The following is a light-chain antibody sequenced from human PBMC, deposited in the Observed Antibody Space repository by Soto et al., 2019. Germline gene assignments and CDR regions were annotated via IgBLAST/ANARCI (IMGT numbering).Light chain of an antibody. V-gene: IGKV3-15*01. J-gene: IGKJ2*01. CDR2: GAS. Sequence: EIVMTQSPATLSVSPGEGATRSCRASQGVSSNLAWYQQKPGQSPRLLIYGASTRATGIPARFSGSGSGTEFTLTISSLQSEDFAVYYCQQYNNWPPKYTFGQGTKVDIK. CDR3: QQYNNWPPKYT. CDR1: QGVSSN.